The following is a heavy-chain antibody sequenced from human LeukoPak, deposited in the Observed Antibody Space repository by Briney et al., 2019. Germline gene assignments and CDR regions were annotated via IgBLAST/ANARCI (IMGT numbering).Heavy chain of an antibody. J-gene: IGHJ4*02. CDR3: AKTSGSQAAGPGGPFDY. Sequence: ASVKVSCKASGYTFTSYYMHWVRQAPGQGLEWMGIINPSGGSTSYAQKFQGRVTMTRDTSTSTVYMELSSLRSEDTAVYYCAKTSGSQAAGPGGPFDYWGQGTLVTVSS. D-gene: IGHD1-26*01. V-gene: IGHV1-46*01. CDR1: GYTFTSYY. CDR2: INPSGGST.